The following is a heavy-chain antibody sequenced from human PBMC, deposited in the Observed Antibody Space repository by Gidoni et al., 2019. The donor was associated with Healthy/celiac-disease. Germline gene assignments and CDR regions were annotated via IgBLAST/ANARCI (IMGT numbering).Heavy chain of an antibody. CDR1: GFTFSSYG. V-gene: IGHV3-30*03. Sequence: QVQLVESGGGVVQPGRSLRLSCAASGFTFSSYGMHWVRQAPGTGLEWVAVISYDGSNKYYADSVKGRLTISRDNSKNTLYLQMNSLRAEDTAVYYCATLGVTGTTSQTDYWGQGTLVTVSS. CDR2: ISYDGSNK. J-gene: IGHJ4*02. D-gene: IGHD1-7*01. CDR3: ATLGVTGTTSQTDY.